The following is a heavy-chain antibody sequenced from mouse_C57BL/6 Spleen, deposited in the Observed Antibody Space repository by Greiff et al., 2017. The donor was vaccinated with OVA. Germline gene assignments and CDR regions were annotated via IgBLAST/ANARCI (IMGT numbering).Heavy chain of an antibody. V-gene: IGHV1-18*01. CDR2: INPNNGGT. CDR3: ATYEYDRSFAY. CDR1: GYTFTDYN. Sequence: VQLQQSGPELVKPGASVKIPCKASGYTFTDYNMDWVKQSHGKSLEWIGDINPNNGGTIYNQKFKGKATLTVDKSSSTAYMELRSLTSEDTAVYYCATYEYDRSFAYWGQGTLVTVSA. J-gene: IGHJ3*01. D-gene: IGHD2-4*01.